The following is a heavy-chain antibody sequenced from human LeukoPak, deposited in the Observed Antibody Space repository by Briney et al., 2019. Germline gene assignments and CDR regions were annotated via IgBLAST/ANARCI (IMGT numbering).Heavy chain of an antibody. CDR1: GGTFSSYA. J-gene: IGHJ3*02. CDR2: IIPILGIA. Sequence: SVKVSCKASGGTFSSYAISWVRQAPGQGLEWMGRIIPILGIANYAQKFQGRVTMTEDTSTDTAYMELSSLRSEDTAVYYCATEEYSNSGGAFDIWGQGTMVTVSS. V-gene: IGHV1-69*04. D-gene: IGHD6-6*01. CDR3: ATEEYSNSGGAFDI.